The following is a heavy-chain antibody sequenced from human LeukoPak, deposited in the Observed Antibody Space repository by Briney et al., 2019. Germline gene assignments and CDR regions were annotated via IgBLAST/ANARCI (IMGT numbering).Heavy chain of an antibody. CDR3: ASENGGGYSYYYYMDV. Sequence: VASVKVSCKASGGTFSSYAISWVRQAPGQGLEWMGGIIPIFDTANYAQKFQGRVTITADESTSTAYMELSSLRSEDTAVYYCASENGGGYSYYYYMDVWGKGTTVTVSS. V-gene: IGHV1-69*13. CDR2: IIPIFDTA. D-gene: IGHD5-24*01. CDR1: GGTFSSYA. J-gene: IGHJ6*03.